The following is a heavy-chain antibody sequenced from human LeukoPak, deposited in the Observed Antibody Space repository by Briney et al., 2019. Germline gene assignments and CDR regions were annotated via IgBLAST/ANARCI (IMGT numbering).Heavy chain of an antibody. CDR3: ARESSGSSSSFDY. V-gene: IGHV3-7*01. CDR2: IKPDGSEK. D-gene: IGHD6-6*01. Sequence: GGSLRLSCAASGFTFSTYWMTWVRQSPGKGLEWVANIKPDGSEKYFVDSVKGRFTISRDNAKNSLYLQMNSLRAEDTAVYYCARESSGSSSSFDYWGQGTLVTVSS. J-gene: IGHJ4*02. CDR1: GFTFSTYW.